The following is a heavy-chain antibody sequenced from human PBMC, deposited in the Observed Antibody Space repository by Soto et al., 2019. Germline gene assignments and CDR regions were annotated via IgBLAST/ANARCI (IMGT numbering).Heavy chain of an antibody. CDR2: ISTYNGDT. J-gene: IGHJ5*02. CDR3: ARPYCSTTSCHNWFDP. Sequence: WASVKVSCKASGYTFTTYGISWVRQAPGQGLEWMGWISTYNGDTNYAQKLQGRVTMTTDTSTSTAYMELRSLRSDDTAVYYCARPYCSTTSCHNWFDPWGQGTLVTVSS. D-gene: IGHD2-2*01. V-gene: IGHV1-18*01. CDR1: GYTFTTYG.